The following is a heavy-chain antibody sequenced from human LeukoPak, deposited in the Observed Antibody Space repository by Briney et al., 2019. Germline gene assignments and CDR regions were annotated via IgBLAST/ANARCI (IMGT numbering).Heavy chain of an antibody. V-gene: IGHV3-23*01. CDR1: GFTFSTYA. J-gene: IGHJ3*02. D-gene: IGHD3-9*01. CDR3: AEGYFDWLLYKPQDDAFDI. CDR2: ISGGGSST. Sequence: GSLRLSCAASGFTFSTYAMSWVRQAPGKGLGWVSAISGGGSSTYYADSVKGRFTISRDNSKNTLYLQMNSLRAEDTAVYYCAEGYFDWLLYKPQDDAFDIWGQGTMVTVSS.